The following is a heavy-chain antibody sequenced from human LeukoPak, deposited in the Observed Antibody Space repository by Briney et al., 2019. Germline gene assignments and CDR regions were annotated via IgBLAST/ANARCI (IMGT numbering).Heavy chain of an antibody. Sequence: GGSLRLSCAASGFTFSSYSMNWVRQAPGKGLEWVSSISSSSSYIYYADSVKGRFTISRDNAKNSLYLQMNGLRAEDTAVYYCARGQTTVTIGDYWGQGTLVTVSS. J-gene: IGHJ4*02. CDR3: ARGQTTVTIGDY. D-gene: IGHD4-17*01. V-gene: IGHV3-21*01. CDR1: GFTFSSYS. CDR2: ISSSSSYI.